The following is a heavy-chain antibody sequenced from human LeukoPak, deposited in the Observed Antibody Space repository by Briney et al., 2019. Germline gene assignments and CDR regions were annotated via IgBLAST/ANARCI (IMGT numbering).Heavy chain of an antibody. D-gene: IGHD6-13*01. CDR2: INHGGST. CDR3: ALAAAGTRGGIDY. CDR1: GGSFSGYY. V-gene: IGHV4-34*01. Sequence: PSETLSLTCAVYGGSFSGYYWSWIRQPPGKGLEWIGEINHGGSTNYNPSLKGRVTISVDTSKNQFSLKLSSVTAADTAVYYCALAAAGTRGGIDYWGQGTLVTVSS. J-gene: IGHJ4*02.